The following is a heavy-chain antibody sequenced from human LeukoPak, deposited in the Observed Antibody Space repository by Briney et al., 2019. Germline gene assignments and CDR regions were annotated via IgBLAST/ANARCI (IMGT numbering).Heavy chain of an antibody. V-gene: IGHV3-21*01. CDR3: ARAQGYYYDIRAPYFDY. D-gene: IGHD3-22*01. Sequence: KSGGSLRLSCAASGFTFSSYSMNWVRQAPGKGLEWVSSISSSSSYIYYADSVKGRFTISRDNAKNSLYLQMNSLRAEDTAVYYCARAQGYYYDIRAPYFDYWGQGTLVTVSS. CDR1: GFTFSSYS. J-gene: IGHJ4*02. CDR2: ISSSSSYI.